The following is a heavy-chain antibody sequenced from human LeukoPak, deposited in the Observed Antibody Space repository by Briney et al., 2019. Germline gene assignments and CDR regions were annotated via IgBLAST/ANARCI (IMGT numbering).Heavy chain of an antibody. D-gene: IGHD7-27*01. CDR1: GGSISNDGYY. V-gene: IGHV4-31*03. Sequence: SQTLSLTCNVSGGSISNDGYYWSWIRQHPGKGLEWLGYIYYSGSPYYNPSLKSRVTLSVDTSKSQFSLRLSSVTAADTAVYYCARDLTGDQFFDPWGQGTLVTVSS. CDR3: ARDLTGDQFFDP. CDR2: IYYSGSP. J-gene: IGHJ5*02.